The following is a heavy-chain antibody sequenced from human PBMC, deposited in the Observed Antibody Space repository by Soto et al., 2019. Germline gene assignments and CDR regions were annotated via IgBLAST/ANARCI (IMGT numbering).Heavy chain of an antibody. CDR2: IIPIFGTA. J-gene: IGHJ5*02. D-gene: IGHD2-2*01. CDR3: AREGLGYCSSTSCYPRKFNWFDP. Sequence: RASVKVSCKASGGTFSSYAISWVRQAPGQGLEWMGGIIPIFGTANYAQKFQGRVTITADESTSTAYMELSSLRSEDTAVYYCAREGLGYCSSTSCYPRKFNWFDPWGQGTLVTVSS. CDR1: GGTFSSYA. V-gene: IGHV1-69*13.